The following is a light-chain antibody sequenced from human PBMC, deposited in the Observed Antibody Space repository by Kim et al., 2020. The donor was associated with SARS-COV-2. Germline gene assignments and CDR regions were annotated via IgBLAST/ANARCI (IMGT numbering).Light chain of an antibody. V-gene: IGLV2-18*02. CDR1: SSDVGSYNR. CDR3: SSYTSSSTLV. CDR2: EVS. Sequence: QSALTQPPSVSGSPGQSVTISCTGTSSDVGSYNRVSWYQQPPGTAPKLMIYEVSNRPSGVPDRFSGSKSGNTATLTISGLQAEEEADYYCSSYTSSSTLVCGGGAQLTVL. J-gene: IGLJ2*01.